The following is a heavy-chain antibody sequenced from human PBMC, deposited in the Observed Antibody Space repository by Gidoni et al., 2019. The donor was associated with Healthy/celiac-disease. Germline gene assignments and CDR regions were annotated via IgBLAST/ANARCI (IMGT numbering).Heavy chain of an antibody. Sequence: QVQLVQSGAEVKKPGASVKVSCKASGYTFTSYYMHWVRQAPGQGLEWMGIINPSGGSTSYAQKFQGRVTMTRDTSTSTVYMELSSLRSEDTAVYYCARVSPHIVVVPAAMGWYFDYWGQGTLVTVSS. D-gene: IGHD2-2*01. CDR1: GYTFTSYY. V-gene: IGHV1-46*01. J-gene: IGHJ4*02. CDR3: ARVSPHIVVVPAAMGWYFDY. CDR2: INPSGGST.